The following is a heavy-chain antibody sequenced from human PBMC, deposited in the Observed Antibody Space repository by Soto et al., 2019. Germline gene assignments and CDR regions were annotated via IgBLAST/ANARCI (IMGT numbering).Heavy chain of an antibody. D-gene: IGHD6-6*01. CDR1: GGSISSSSCY. CDR2: IYYSWST. Sequence: ETLSLTGTVCGGSISSSSCYWGWIRQPPGKGLEWIGSIYYSWSTYYNPSLKSRVTISVDTSKNQFSLKPSSVTAADQAAYYCARHYSSSAGTLDYWGQGTLVTVSS. J-gene: IGHJ4*02. V-gene: IGHV4-39*01. CDR3: ARHYSSSAGTLDY.